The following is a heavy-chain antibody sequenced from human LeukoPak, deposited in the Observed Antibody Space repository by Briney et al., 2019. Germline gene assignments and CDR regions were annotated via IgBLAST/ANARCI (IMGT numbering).Heavy chain of an antibody. V-gene: IGHV3-48*03. CDR3: ARDTPLYADSPDAFDI. CDR2: IGSSGSTV. J-gene: IGHJ3*02. CDR1: GFSFSSYE. Sequence: PGGSLRLSCAASGFSFSSYEMNWVRQAPGKGLEWVSYIGSSGSTVYYADSVKGRFTTSRDNAKNSLYLQMNSPRDEDTAVYYCARDTPLYADSPDAFDIWGQGTMVTVSS. D-gene: IGHD2/OR15-2a*01.